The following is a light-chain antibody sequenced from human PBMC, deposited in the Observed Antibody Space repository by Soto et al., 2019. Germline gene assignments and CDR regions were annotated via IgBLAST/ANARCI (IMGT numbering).Light chain of an antibody. CDR1: QSVSSSF. V-gene: IGKV3D-20*02. CDR3: QQRSNWLT. Sequence: EIVLAQSPGTLSLSPGESATLSCRASQSVSSSFLAWYQQKAGQAPRLLIYGASRRATGIPDRFSGSGSGTDFTLTISSLEPEDFAVYYCQQRSNWLTFGGGTKVDIK. J-gene: IGKJ4*01. CDR2: GAS.